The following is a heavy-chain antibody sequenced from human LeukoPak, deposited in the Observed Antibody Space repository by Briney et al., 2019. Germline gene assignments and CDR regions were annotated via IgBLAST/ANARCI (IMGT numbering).Heavy chain of an antibody. V-gene: IGHV4-59*01. Sequence: SETLSLTCIVSGDSISGYYWSWIRQPPGKGLEWIGYIYYSGSTNYNPSLKSRVTISVDTSKNQFSLKLSSVTAADTAVYYCVRGKVNWRYFDYWGQGTLVTVSS. CDR2: IYYSGST. CDR1: GDSISGYY. CDR3: VRGKVNWRYFDY. D-gene: IGHD1-20*01. J-gene: IGHJ4*02.